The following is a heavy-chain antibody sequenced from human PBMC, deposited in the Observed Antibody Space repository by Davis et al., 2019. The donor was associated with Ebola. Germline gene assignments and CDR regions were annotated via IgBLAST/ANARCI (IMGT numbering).Heavy chain of an antibody. D-gene: IGHD1-26*01. J-gene: IGHJ4*02. CDR1: GFTFSSYG. CDR3: ATLPGYY. V-gene: IGHV3-30*03. CDR2: ISYDGSNK. Sequence: GESLKISCAASGFTFSSYGMHWVRQAPGKGLAWVAVISYDGSNKYYADSVKGRFTISRDNSKNTLYLQMNNLRVEDTAVYYCATLPGYYWGQGTLVTVSS.